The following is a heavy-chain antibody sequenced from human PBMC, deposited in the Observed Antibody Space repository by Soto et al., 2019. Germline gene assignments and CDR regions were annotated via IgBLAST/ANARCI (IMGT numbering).Heavy chain of an antibody. CDR2: IYYSGST. CDR1: GGSISSYY. D-gene: IGHD3-9*01. J-gene: IGHJ4*02. CDR3: ARVDILTGGSDY. Sequence: SETLSLTCTVSGGSISSYYWSWIRQPPGKGLEWIGYIYYSGSTNYNPSLKSRVTISVDTSKNQFSLKLSSVTAADTAVYYCARVDILTGGSDYWGQGTRVTVSS. V-gene: IGHV4-59*01.